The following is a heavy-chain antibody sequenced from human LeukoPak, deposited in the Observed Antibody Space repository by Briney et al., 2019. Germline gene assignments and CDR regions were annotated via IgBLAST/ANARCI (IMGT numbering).Heavy chain of an antibody. J-gene: IGHJ3*02. CDR1: GFTFSSYA. V-gene: IGHV3-21*01. Sequence: GGSLRLSCAASGFTFSSYAMNWVRQAPGKGLEWVLSINSDSNYIYYADSVQGRFTISRDNAKNSLYLQMNSLRAEDTAVYYCAVAYYYGSGDAFDIWGQGTKVTVSS. CDR2: INSDSNYI. D-gene: IGHD3-10*01. CDR3: AVAYYYGSGDAFDI.